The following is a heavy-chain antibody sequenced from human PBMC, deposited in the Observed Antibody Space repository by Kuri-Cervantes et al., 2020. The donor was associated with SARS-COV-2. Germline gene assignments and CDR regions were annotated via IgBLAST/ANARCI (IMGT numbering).Heavy chain of an antibody. V-gene: IGHV3-21*01. Sequence: GGSLRLSCAASGFTFSAFTISWVRQAPGKGLEWVSSISSTSVFKYYADSVKGRFTISRDNARDSVSLQMDSLRAEDTAIYYCARGVPGYWGQGSLVTVSS. CDR1: GFTFSAFT. D-gene: IGHD6-6*01. CDR3: ARGVPGY. CDR2: ISSTSVFK. J-gene: IGHJ4*02.